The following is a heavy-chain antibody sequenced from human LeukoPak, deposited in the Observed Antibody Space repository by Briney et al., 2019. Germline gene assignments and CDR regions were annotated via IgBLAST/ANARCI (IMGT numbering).Heavy chain of an antibody. CDR2: IIPIFGTA. J-gene: IGHJ4*02. CDR3: ARTQTLSSSIATPFSFDY. V-gene: IGHV1-69*13. Sequence: GASVKVSCKASGGTFSSYAISWVRQAPGQGLEWMGGIIPIFGTANYAQKFQGRVTITADESTSTAYMELSSLRSEDTAVYYCARTQTLSSSIATPFSFDYWGQGTLVTVSS. CDR1: GGTFSSYA. D-gene: IGHD6-6*01.